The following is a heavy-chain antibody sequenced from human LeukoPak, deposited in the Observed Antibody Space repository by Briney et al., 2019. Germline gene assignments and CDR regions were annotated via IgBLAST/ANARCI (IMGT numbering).Heavy chain of an antibody. CDR1: GGSISSGGYY. V-gene: IGHV4-31*03. J-gene: IGHJ6*02. D-gene: IGHD6-6*01. Sequence: PSETLSLTCTVSGGSISSGGYYWSWIRQHPGKGLEWIGYIYYSGSTYYNPSLKSRVTISVDTSKNQFSLKLSSVTAADTAVYYCAGDLAASSYYGMDVWGQGTTVTVSS. CDR2: IYYSGST. CDR3: AGDLAASSYYGMDV.